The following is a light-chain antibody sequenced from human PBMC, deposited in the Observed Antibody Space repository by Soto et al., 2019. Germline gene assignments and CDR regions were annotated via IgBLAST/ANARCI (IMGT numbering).Light chain of an antibody. Sequence: DVQMTPSPSSLSASVGDRVTITSRASQSISSYLNWYQQKPGKAPKLLIYAASSLQSGVPSRVSGSGSGTDLTLTISSLQPEDFATYYCQHSYSTPWTGGQGTKVEIK. CDR3: QHSYSTPWT. V-gene: IGKV1-39*01. CDR1: QSISSY. J-gene: IGKJ1*01. CDR2: AAS.